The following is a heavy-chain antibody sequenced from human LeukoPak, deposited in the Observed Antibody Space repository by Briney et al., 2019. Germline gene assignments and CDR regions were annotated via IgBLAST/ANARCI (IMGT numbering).Heavy chain of an antibody. CDR2: IRGDGGST. CDR1: GFTFDDYA. V-gene: IGHV3-43*02. Sequence: GGSLRLSCAASGFTFDDYAMHWVRQAPGKGLQSVSLIRGDGGSTDYADCVKGRFTISRDNSKNSLYLQMNSLRTEDTALYYCAKDIFHSSGWPDYWGQGTLVTVSS. J-gene: IGHJ4*02. CDR3: AKDIFHSSGWPDY. D-gene: IGHD6-19*01.